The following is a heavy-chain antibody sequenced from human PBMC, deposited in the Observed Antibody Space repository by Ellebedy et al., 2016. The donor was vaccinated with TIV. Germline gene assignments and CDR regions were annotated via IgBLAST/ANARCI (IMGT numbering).Heavy chain of an antibody. CDR1: GYTFTNFD. D-gene: IGHD3-10*01. V-gene: IGHV1-8*01. Sequence: ASVKVSCKASGYTFTNFDINWVRQASGQGLEWMGSMNPKSGDTVYSQKLQGRVTMTKNTPMNTAFMVLTSLRSEDTAVYYCSRGGTKGEDKWFDPWGQGTPVIVSS. CDR3: SRGGTKGEDKWFDP. CDR2: MNPKSGDT. J-gene: IGHJ5*02.